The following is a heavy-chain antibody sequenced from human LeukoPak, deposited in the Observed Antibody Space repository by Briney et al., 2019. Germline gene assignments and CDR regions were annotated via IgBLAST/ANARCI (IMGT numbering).Heavy chain of an antibody. J-gene: IGHJ4*02. CDR2: ISYDGSNK. D-gene: IGHD6-19*01. V-gene: IGHV3-30*18. CDR3: AKGPDILNGWYYFDY. Sequence: GKSLRLSCATSGFTFSSYSMHWVRQAPGKGLEWVAIISYDGSNKYYADSVKGRFTISRDNSKNTLYLQMNSLRAEDTAVYYCAKGPDILNGWYYFDYWGQGTLVTVSS. CDR1: GFTFSSYS.